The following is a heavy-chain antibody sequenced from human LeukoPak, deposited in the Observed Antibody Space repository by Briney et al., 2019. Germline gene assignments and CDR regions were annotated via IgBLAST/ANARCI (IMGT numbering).Heavy chain of an antibody. Sequence: PGRSLRLSCAASGFRFTNYDLHWVRQPAGRGLEWVSGIGTAGDTYYADSVKGRFTISRDNSKNTLYLQMNSLRAEDTAVYYCAREGWLLHYGMDVWGQGTTVTVSS. CDR2: IGTAGDT. CDR1: GFRFTNYD. J-gene: IGHJ6*02. D-gene: IGHD5-12*01. V-gene: IGHV3-13*01. CDR3: AREGWLLHYGMDV.